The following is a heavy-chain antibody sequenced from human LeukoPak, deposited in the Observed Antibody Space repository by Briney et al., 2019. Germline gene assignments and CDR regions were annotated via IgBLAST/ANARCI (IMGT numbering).Heavy chain of an antibody. D-gene: IGHD6-13*01. CDR1: GFTFSDYY. J-gene: IGHJ4*02. V-gene: IGHV3-11*01. Sequence: GGSLRLSCAASGFTFSDYYMSWIRQAPGKGLEWVSYIGSSGSTIYYADSVKGRFTISRDNAKNSLYLQMNSLRAEDTAVYYCARALRYAWSSWYKKRAYYFDYWGQGTLVTVSS. CDR2: IGSSGSTI. CDR3: ARALRYAWSSWYKKRAYYFDY.